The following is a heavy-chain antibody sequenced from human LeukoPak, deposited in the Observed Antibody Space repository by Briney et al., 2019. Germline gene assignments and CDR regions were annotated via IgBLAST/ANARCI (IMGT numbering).Heavy chain of an antibody. V-gene: IGHV3-30*02. D-gene: IGHD4-11*01. J-gene: IGHJ6*03. CDR2: IRYDGSNK. CDR1: GLTFSSYG. CDR3: ARVFSNPYYYYYYYMDV. Sequence: GGSLRLSCAASGLTFSSYGMHWVRQAPGKGLEWVTFIRYDGSNKYYADSVKGRFTISRDNSKNTLYLQMNSLRAEDTAVYYCARVFSNPYYYYYYYMDVWGKGTTVTVSS.